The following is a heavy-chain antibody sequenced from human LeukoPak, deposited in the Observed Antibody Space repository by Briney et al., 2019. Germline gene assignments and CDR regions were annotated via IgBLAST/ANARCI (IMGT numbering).Heavy chain of an antibody. Sequence: GGSLRLSCAASGFTFSDYYMSWIRQAPGKGLEWVSYISSSGSTIYYADSVKGRFTISRDNAKNSLYLQMNSLRAEDTAVYYCAKGGPTTVPYYYYGLDVWGQGTTVTVSS. CDR2: ISSSGSTI. J-gene: IGHJ6*02. CDR3: AKGGPTTVPYYYYGLDV. D-gene: IGHD4-17*01. V-gene: IGHV3-11*04. CDR1: GFTFSDYY.